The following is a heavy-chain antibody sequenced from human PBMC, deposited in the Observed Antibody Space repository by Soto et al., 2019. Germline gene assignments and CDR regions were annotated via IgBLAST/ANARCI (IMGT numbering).Heavy chain of an antibody. CDR2: IYHSGST. J-gene: IGHJ6*02. CDR3: ARAGRGYCSGGSCYSGLHGMDV. Sequence: QVQLQESGPGLVKPSGTLSLTCAVSGGSISSSNWWSWVRQPPGKGLEWIGEIYHSGSTNYNPSLKLRVNISVDKSKNQFSLKLSCVTAADTAVYYCARAGRGYCSGGSCYSGLHGMDVWGQGTTVTVSS. CDR1: GGSISSSNW. D-gene: IGHD2-15*01. V-gene: IGHV4-4*02.